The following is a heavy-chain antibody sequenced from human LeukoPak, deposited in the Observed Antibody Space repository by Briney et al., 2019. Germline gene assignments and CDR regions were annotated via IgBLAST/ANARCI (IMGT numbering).Heavy chain of an antibody. D-gene: IGHD3-10*01. CDR2: IYSGGST. CDR3: AKDSRQSMVRGTKGDY. V-gene: IGHV3-53*01. CDR1: GFTVSNNY. J-gene: IGHJ4*02. Sequence: GGSLRLSCAASGFTVSNNYMSWVRQAPGKGLEWIAVIYSGGSTFHADSVKGRFTISRDNSKNTLYLQMNSLRAEDTAVYYCAKDSRQSMVRGTKGDYWGQGTLVTVSS.